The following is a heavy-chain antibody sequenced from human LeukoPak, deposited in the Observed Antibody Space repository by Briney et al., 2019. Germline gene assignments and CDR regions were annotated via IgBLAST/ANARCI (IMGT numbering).Heavy chain of an antibody. CDR1: GGSISSYY. J-gene: IGHJ4*02. CDR2: IYYSGST. D-gene: IGHD5-18*01. CDR3: ARVVMHVDTAMVYYFDY. Sequence: PSETLSLTCTVSGGSISSYYWSWIRQPPGKGLEWIGYIYYSGSTNYNPSLKSRVTISVDTSKNQFSLKLSSVTAADTAVYYCARVVMHVDTAMVYYFDYWGQGTLVTVSS. V-gene: IGHV4-59*01.